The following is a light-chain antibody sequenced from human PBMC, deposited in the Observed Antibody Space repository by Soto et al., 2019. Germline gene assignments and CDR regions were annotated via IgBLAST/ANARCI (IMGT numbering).Light chain of an antibody. CDR1: QTISSNY. Sequence: EIVMTQSPATLSVSPGERATLSCRASQTISSNYLAWYQQKPGQAPSLLIYGTSSRATGIPDRFSGSGSGTDFTLTISRLEPEDSAIYYCQQYVSWAFGQGTKVEI. J-gene: IGKJ1*01. V-gene: IGKV3-20*01. CDR2: GTS. CDR3: QQYVSWA.